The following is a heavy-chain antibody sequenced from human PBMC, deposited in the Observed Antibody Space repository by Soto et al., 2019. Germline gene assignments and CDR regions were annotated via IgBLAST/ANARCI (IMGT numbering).Heavy chain of an antibody. D-gene: IGHD6-19*01. Sequence: GESLKISCKGSGYSFTNYWIGWVRQMPGKGLEWMGTIYLGDSDTRYSPSFQGRVTISADKSISAAYLQWSSLKASDTAMYYCARHGRGSQWPPDYWGQGTLVTVSS. CDR3: ARHGRGSQWPPDY. V-gene: IGHV5-51*01. J-gene: IGHJ4*02. CDR2: IYLGDSDT. CDR1: GYSFTNYW.